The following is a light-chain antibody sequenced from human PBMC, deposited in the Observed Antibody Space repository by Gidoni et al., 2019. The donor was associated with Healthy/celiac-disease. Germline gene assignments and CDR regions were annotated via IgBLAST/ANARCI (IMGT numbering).Light chain of an antibody. CDR3: QQYGSSPRTWT. CDR2: GAS. V-gene: IGKV3-20*01. J-gene: IGKJ1*01. Sequence: EIVLDQSSGPLSLFSGESTTLSCRASQSVSSSYLAWYQQKPGQAPRLLIYGASSRATGIPDRFSGSGSGTDFTLTISRLEPEDFAVYYCQQYGSSPRTWTFGQXTKVEIK. CDR1: QSVSSSY.